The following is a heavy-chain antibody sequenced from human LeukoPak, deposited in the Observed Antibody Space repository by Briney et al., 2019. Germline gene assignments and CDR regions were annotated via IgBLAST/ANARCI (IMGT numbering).Heavy chain of an antibody. CDR3: AKVKGYSYGNYYYDYGMDV. D-gene: IGHD5-18*01. Sequence: WGSLRLSCAASGFTFSSYGMHWVRQAPAQGLGRVAVISYDGSNNYYADSVKGRFTSCRDNSKNTLYLQMNSLRAEDTAVYYCAKVKGYSYGNYYYDYGMDVWGQGTTVTVSS. V-gene: IGHV3-30*18. J-gene: IGHJ6*02. CDR1: GFTFSSYG. CDR2: ISYDGSNN.